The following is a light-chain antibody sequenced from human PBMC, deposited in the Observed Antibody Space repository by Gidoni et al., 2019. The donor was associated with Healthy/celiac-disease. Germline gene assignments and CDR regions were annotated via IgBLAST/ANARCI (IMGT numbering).Light chain of an antibody. CDR3: QQYNNYPVT. V-gene: IGKV1-5*03. J-gene: IGKJ4*01. CDR2: EAS. Sequence: DIQTTQSPSNLSASVGDRVTITCRADQSMSNWLACYQQKPGKGPNLLIYEASSLESGVPSRFSGSGSGTEFTLTVSNLQPDDFATYYCQQYNNYPVTFGGGTKVEIK. CDR1: QSMSNW.